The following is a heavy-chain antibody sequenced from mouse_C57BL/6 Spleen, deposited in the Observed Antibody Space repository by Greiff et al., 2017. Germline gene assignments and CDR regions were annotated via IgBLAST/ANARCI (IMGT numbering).Heavy chain of an antibody. D-gene: IGHD3-2*02. V-gene: IGHV1-82*01. CDR1: GYAFSSSW. CDR3: ARWGTAQATRDYLDY. Sequence: QVQLQQSGPELVKPGASVKISCKASGYAFSSSWMNWVKQRPGKGLEWIGRIYPGDGDTNYNGTFKGKATLTADKSSSTAYMQLSSLTSEDSAVYFCARWGTAQATRDYLDYWGQGTTLTVSS. J-gene: IGHJ2*01. CDR2: IYPGDGDT.